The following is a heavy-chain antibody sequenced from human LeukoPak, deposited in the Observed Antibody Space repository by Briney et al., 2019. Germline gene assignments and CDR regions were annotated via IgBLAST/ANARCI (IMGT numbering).Heavy chain of an antibody. J-gene: IGHJ6*02. CDR1: GGSISSYY. CDR2: IYTSGST. CDR3: AREFYCSSTSCMCYYYYYGMDV. V-gene: IGHV4-4*07. D-gene: IGHD2-2*01. Sequence: SETLSLTCTVSGGSISSYYWSWIRQPAGKGLEWIGRIYTSGSTNYNPSLKSRVTMSVDTSKNQFSLKLSSVTAADTAVYYCAREFYCSSTSCMCYYYYYGMDVWGQGTTVTVSS.